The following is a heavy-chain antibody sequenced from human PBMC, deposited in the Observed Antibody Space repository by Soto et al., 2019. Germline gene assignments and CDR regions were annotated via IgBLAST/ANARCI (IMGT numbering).Heavy chain of an antibody. V-gene: IGHV3-11*01. CDR1: EFTFSNYA. CDR3: ARGPYDYVWGSDPPHFDC. D-gene: IGHD3-16*02. Sequence: GGSLRLSCAASEFTFSNYAMSWVRQAPGKGLEWVSYISYGGGTTYYADSVKGRFTISRDNAKNSLYLQMNSLRAEDTAVYYCARGPYDYVWGSDPPHFDCWGQGTLVTVSS. CDR2: ISYGGGTT. J-gene: IGHJ4*02.